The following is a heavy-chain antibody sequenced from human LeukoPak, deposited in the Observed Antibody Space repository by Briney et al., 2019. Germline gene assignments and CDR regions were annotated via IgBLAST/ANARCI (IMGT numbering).Heavy chain of an antibody. J-gene: IGHJ4*02. D-gene: IGHD2-2*01. V-gene: IGHV4-34*01. Sequence: SETLSLTCAVYGGAFSGYFWTWIRQPPGRGLEWMGEINHSGSTNYNPSLKSRVTISVDTSKTQFSLKLSSVTAADTAVYYCARVTVVPAAIASSSVDYWGQGTLVTVSS. CDR3: ARVTVVPAAIASSSVDY. CDR2: INHSGST. CDR1: GGAFSGYF.